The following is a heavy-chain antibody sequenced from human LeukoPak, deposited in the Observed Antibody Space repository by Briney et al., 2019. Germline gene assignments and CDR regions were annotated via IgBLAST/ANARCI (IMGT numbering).Heavy chain of an antibody. J-gene: IGHJ4*02. V-gene: IGHV1-69*06. D-gene: IGHD6-13*01. CDR2: IIPIFGTA. CDR1: GGTFSSYA. Sequence: SVKVSCKASGGTFSSYAISWVRQAPGQGLEWMGGIIPIFGTANYAQKFQGRVTITADKSTSTAYMELSSLRSEDTAVYYCARNIYYSSTPDYWGQGTLVTVSS. CDR3: ARNIYYSSTPDY.